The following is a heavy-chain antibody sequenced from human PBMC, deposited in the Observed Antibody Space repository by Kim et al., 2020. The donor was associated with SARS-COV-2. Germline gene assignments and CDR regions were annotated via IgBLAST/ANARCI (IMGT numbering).Heavy chain of an antibody. J-gene: IGHJ3*02. Sequence: GGSLRLSCAASGFTFSSYAMSWVRQAPGKGLEWVSAISGSGGSTYYADSVKGRFTISRDNSKNTLYLQMNSLRAEDTAVYYCAKATASHCGGDCHSDAFDIWGQGTMVTVSS. CDR1: GFTFSSYA. CDR2: ISGSGGST. CDR3: AKATASHCGGDCHSDAFDI. V-gene: IGHV3-23*01. D-gene: IGHD2-21*02.